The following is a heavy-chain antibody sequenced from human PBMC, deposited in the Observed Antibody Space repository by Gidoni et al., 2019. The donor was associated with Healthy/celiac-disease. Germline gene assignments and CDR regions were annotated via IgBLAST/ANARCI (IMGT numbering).Heavy chain of an antibody. CDR1: GFTFSSYG. CDR3: ARDPFYSGSLGSGDY. J-gene: IGHJ4*02. Sequence: QVQLVESGGGVVQPGRSLRLSCAASGFTFSSYGMHWVRQAPGKGLEWVAVIWYDGSNKYYADSVKGRFTISRDNSKNTLYLQMNSLRAEDTAVYYCARDPFYSGSLGSGDYWGQGTLVTVSS. CDR2: IWYDGSNK. D-gene: IGHD1-26*01. V-gene: IGHV3-33*01.